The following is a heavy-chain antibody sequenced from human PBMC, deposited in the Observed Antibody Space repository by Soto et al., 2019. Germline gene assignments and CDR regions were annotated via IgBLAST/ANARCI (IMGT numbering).Heavy chain of an antibody. CDR3: AKSFMVRGVINY. CDR2: ISGSGGST. CDR1: GVTFSSYA. V-gene: IGHV3-23*01. J-gene: IGHJ4*02. Sequence: XGSLRLSCAASGVTFSSYAMSWVRQAPGKGLDWVSAISGSGGSTYYADSVKGRFTISRDNSKNTLYLQMNSLRAEDTAVYYCAKSFMVRGVINYWGQGTLVTVSS. D-gene: IGHD3-10*01.